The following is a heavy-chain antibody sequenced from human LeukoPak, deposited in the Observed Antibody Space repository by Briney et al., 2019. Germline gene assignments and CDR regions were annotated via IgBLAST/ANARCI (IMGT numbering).Heavy chain of an antibody. V-gene: IGHV3-74*03. CDR2: ISDDGSIT. CDR1: GFTFSRDW. D-gene: IGHD3-22*01. CDR3: AKRGVVIRVILVGFHKAAYYFDS. J-gene: IGHJ4*02. Sequence: QPGGSLRLSCAASGFTFSRDWMHWVRQAPGKGLVWVSRISDDGSITTYADSVQGRFTISRDNPKNTLYLQMNSLRAEDTAVYFCAKRGVVIRVILVGFHKAAYYFDSWGQGALVTVSS.